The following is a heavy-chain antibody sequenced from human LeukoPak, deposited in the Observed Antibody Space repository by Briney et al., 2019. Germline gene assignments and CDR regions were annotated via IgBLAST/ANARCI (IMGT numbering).Heavy chain of an antibody. D-gene: IGHD6-13*01. V-gene: IGHV1-24*01. J-gene: IGHJ6*03. CDR1: GYTLTELS. CDR3: ATLAYSSPYYYYYMDV. Sequence: GASVKVSCKVSGYTLTELSMHWVRQAPGKGLEWVGGFDPEDGETIYAQKFQRRVTMTEDTSTDTAYMELSSLRSEDTAVYYCATLAYSSPYYYYYMDVWGKGTTVTVSS. CDR2: FDPEDGET.